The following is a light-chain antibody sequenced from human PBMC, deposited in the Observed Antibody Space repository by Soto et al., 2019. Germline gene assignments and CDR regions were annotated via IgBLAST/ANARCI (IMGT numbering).Light chain of an antibody. CDR3: QQYGTSPWT. J-gene: IGKJ1*01. V-gene: IGKV3-20*01. Sequence: EILLTQSPGTLSLSPGERVTLSCRASQSVSSSYLAWYQQKPGQAPRLLIYGASSRATGVPDMFSGSGSGTDFTLTISRLEPEDSAVYYCQQYGTSPWTFGQGTKVEIK. CDR2: GAS. CDR1: QSVSSSY.